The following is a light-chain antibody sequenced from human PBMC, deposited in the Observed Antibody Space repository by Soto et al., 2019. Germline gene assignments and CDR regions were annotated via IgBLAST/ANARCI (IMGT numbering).Light chain of an antibody. Sequence: NVLTQSACTLSLYTGEGATLSCRASQSVSNFLAWYQQKPGQAPRLLIYDASSRATGIPDRFSGSGSGTDFTLTTTRLEPEDFAVYFCLRYSSSQWTFGQGTKVDIK. J-gene: IGKJ1*01. CDR2: DAS. V-gene: IGKV3-20*01. CDR1: QSVSNF. CDR3: LRYSSSQWT.